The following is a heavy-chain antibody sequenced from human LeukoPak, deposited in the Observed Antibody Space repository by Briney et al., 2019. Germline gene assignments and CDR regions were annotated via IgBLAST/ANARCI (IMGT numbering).Heavy chain of an antibody. CDR2: TYYRSTWYN. V-gene: IGHV6-1*01. CDR1: GDSVSSNSVT. D-gene: IGHD2-2*01. CDR3: ARRLTQYDCFDP. Sequence: SQTLSLTCAISGDSVSSNSVTWNWIRQSPSRGLEWLGRTYYRSTWYNDYAVSARGRITINPDTSKNQFSLHLNSVTPEDTAVYYCARRLTQYDCFDPWGQGILVTVSS. J-gene: IGHJ5*02.